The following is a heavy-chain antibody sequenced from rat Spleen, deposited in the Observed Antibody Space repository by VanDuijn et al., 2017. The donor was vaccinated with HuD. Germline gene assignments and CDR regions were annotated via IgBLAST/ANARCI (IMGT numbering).Heavy chain of an antibody. V-gene: IGHV3-3*01. Sequence: EVQLQESGPGLVKPSQSLSLTCSVTGYSITSSYRWNWIRKFPGNKLEWMGYINSAGSTNYNPSLKSRISITRDTSKNQFFLQVNSVTTEDTATYYCARHGQSAPFDYWGQGVMVTVSS. CDR2: INSAGST. CDR1: GYSITSSYR. J-gene: IGHJ2*01. CDR3: ARHGQSAPFDY. D-gene: IGHD3-1*01.